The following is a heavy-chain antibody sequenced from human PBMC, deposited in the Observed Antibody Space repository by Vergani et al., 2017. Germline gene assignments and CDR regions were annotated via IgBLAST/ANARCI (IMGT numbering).Heavy chain of an antibody. CDR1: GFTFSNAW. D-gene: IGHD2-21*01. CDR3: TTEGIVEGDYYYYYMDV. CDR2: IKSKTDGGTT. J-gene: IGHJ6*03. V-gene: IGHV3-15*01. Sequence: EVQLVESGGGLVKPGGSLRLSCAASGFTFSNAWMSWVRQAPGKGLEWVGRIKSKTDGGTTDYAAPVKGRFTISRDDSKNTLYLQMNSLKTEDTAVYYCTTEGIVEGDYYYYYMDVWGKGTTVTVSS.